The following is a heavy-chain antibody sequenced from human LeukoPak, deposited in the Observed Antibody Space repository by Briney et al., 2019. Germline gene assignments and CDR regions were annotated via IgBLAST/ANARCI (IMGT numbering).Heavy chain of an antibody. CDR1: GYTFTRYF. Sequence: AAVKVSCMPSGYTFTRYFINWVRQTTGGGGEWMGWVDPNSSNTGYAHKFQGRVTMTRNNSISKAYMELSSLRSEDTAVYYCARVRGYAGTEVDYWGQGTLVTVSS. J-gene: IGHJ4*02. CDR2: VDPNSSNT. V-gene: IGHV1-8*01. D-gene: IGHD3-10*01. CDR3: ARVRGYAGTEVDY.